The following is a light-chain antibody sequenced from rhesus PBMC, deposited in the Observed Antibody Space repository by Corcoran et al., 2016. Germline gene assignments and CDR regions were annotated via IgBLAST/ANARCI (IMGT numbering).Light chain of an antibody. Sequence: DIQMTQSPSSLSASVGDRVTITCRASQGISSYLAWYQQKPGKAPNLLIYAASTLQSEVPSRFSGSGSGTDYTLTISSLQPEDFATYYCQQHNSYPLTFGGGTKVELK. V-gene: IGKV1-25*01. J-gene: IGKJ4*01. CDR2: AAS. CDR1: QGISSY. CDR3: QQHNSYPLT.